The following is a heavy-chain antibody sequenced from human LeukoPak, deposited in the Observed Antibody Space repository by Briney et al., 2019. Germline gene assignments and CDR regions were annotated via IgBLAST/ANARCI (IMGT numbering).Heavy chain of an antibody. D-gene: IGHD3-3*01. CDR3: ARTYYDFSSGRPGGEDAFDI. Sequence: SETLSLTCTVSGDSIISGGYCWSWIRQHPGKGLEWIGSVHFSGNTYYSPALKSRVTISADTSKNQISLQLTSVTAADTALYYCARTYYDFSSGRPGGEDAFDIWGPGTLVTVSS. CDR2: VHFSGNT. J-gene: IGHJ3*02. CDR1: GDSIISGGYC. V-gene: IGHV4-39*01.